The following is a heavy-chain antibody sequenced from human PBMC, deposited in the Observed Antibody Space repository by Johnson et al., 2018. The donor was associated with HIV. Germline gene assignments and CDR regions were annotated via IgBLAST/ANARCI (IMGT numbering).Heavy chain of an antibody. CDR2: ISYDGTNK. V-gene: IGHV3-30*03. CDR3: ARELGYCSGGSCYDAFDI. CDR1: GFTFSDYW. J-gene: IGHJ3*02. D-gene: IGHD2-15*01. Sequence: QLVESGGGLVQPGGSLRLSCAASGFTFSDYWMSWVRQAPGKGLEWVAIISYDGTNKYYADSVKGRFTIPRDNSKNTLYLQMNSLRAEDTAVYYCARELGYCSGGSCYDAFDIWGQGTMVTVSS.